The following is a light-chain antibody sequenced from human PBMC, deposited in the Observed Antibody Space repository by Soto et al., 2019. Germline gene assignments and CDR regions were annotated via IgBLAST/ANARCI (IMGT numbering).Light chain of an antibody. Sequence: QSVLTQPPSASGTPGQRVTISRSGSSSNIGSNFVYWYQQFPGTAPKLLIYRNNQRPSGVPDRFSGSKSGTSASLAISGLPCEDEADYYCAAWDDSLSGWVFGGGTKLTVL. J-gene: IGLJ3*02. CDR2: RNN. CDR1: SSNIGSNF. CDR3: AAWDDSLSGWV. V-gene: IGLV1-47*01.